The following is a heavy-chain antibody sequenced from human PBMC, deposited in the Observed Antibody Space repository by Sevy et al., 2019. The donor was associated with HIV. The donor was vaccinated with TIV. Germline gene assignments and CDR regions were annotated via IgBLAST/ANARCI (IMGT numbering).Heavy chain of an antibody. V-gene: IGHV3-30-3*01. CDR2: ISYDGSDK. J-gene: IGHJ6*02. D-gene: IGHD4-17*01. Sequence: GGSLRLSCAASGFALSNYYAMHWVRQAPGKGLEWVALISYDGSDKYYADSVKGRFTISRDNFKSPLYLQMNSLTTEDTAVYYCSRPRANYVDHYFFYAMDVRDQATTVTVSS. CDR1: GFALSNYYA. CDR3: SRPRANYVDHYFFYAMDV.